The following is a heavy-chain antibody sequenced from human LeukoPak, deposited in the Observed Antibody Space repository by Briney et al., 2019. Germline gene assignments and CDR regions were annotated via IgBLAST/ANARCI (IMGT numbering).Heavy chain of an antibody. CDR1: GFTFSSYW. CDR2: IKQDGSEK. CDR3: AGHTSENAHAFDI. D-gene: IGHD1-1*01. J-gene: IGHJ3*02. Sequence: PGGSLRLSCAASGFTFSSYWMSWVRQAPGKGLEWVANIKQDGSEKYYVDSVKGRFTISRDNAKNSLYLQMNGLRAEDTAVYYRAGHTSENAHAFDIWGQGTMVTVSS. V-gene: IGHV3-7*01.